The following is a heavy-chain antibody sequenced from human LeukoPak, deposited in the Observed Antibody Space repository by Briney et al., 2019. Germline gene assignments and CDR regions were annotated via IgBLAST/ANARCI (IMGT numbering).Heavy chain of an antibody. D-gene: IGHD3-16*01. CDR3: AHRRGAHPIDY. J-gene: IGHJ4*02. CDR1: GFSLSTSGVG. CDR2: IYWDDDK. V-gene: IGHV2-5*02. Sequence: SGPTLVKPTQTLTLTCTFSGFSLSTSGVGVGWMRQPPGKALEWRALIYWDDDKRYSPSLKSRLTITTDTSKNQVVLTMTNMDPVDTATYYCAHRRGAHPIDYWGQGTLVTVSS.